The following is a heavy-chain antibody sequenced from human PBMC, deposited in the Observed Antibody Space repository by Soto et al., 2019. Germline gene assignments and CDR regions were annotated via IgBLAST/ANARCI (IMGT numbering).Heavy chain of an antibody. CDR2: TYYRSKWYY. Sequence: SQTLSLTCALTGDSVSSNSAGWSWVRQSPSRGLEWLGRTYYRSKWYYEYAVSVRGRITINPDTSKNQYSLQLNSVTPEDTAVYFCARGEQYSGRIFDYGGQGTLVTVSS. J-gene: IGHJ4*01. V-gene: IGHV6-1*01. CDR3: ARGEQYSGRIFDY. D-gene: IGHD1-26*01. CDR1: GDSVSSNSAG.